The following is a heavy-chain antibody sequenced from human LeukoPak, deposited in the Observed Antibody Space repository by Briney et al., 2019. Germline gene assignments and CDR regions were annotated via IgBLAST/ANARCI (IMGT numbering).Heavy chain of an antibody. CDR2: INWNGGST. J-gene: IGHJ6*03. V-gene: IGHV3-20*04. Sequence: GGSLRLSCAASGFTFDEYGMSGVRQAPGKGLEGVYGINWNGGSTGYADSVKGRFPVSRENAKNSLYLQMNSLRAEDTALYYCARTVVAATYYYMDVWGKGTTVTVSS. CDR1: GFTFDEYG. D-gene: IGHD2-15*01. CDR3: ARTVVAATYYYMDV.